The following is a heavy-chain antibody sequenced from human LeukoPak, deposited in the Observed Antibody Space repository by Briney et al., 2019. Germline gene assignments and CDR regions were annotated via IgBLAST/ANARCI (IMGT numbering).Heavy chain of an antibody. CDR2: IYYTGST. CDR1: GASMSDYY. CDR3: VRRVRYFGQNDY. V-gene: IGHV4-59*08. D-gene: IGHD3-9*01. J-gene: IGHJ4*02. Sequence: PSETLSLTCTVSGASMSDYYWSWIRQPPGKGLEWIGYIYYTGSTNYNPSLKSRVTMSVDTSKNQISLKLSSVTAADSAVYYCVRRVRYFGQNDYWGQGTLDTVSS.